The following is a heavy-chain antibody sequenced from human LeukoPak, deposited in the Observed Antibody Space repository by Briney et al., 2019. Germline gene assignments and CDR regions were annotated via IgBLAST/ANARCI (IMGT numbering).Heavy chain of an antibody. V-gene: IGHV1-8*01. CDR2: MNPNSGNT. CDR3: ARGERWDYYYYYMDV. Sequence: ASVKVSCKASGYTFSSYDINWVRQATGQGLEWMGRMNPNSGNTGYAQKFQGRVTMNRNTSISTAYMELSSLRSEDTAVYYCARGERWDYYYYYMDVWGKGTTVTVSS. CDR1: GYTFSSYD. J-gene: IGHJ6*03. D-gene: IGHD4-23*01.